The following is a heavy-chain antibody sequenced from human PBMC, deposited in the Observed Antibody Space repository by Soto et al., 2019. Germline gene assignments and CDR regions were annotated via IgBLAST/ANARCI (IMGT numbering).Heavy chain of an antibody. D-gene: IGHD6-13*01. Sequence: EVQLVESGGGLVQPGRSLRLSCGASGFTFDDYAMHWVRQAPGKGLEWVSGISWNSARIDYADSVKGRFTISRDNDMNLLFLHLDNVRDEDTAVYYCTRGGAGRPDYWGQGSLVVVSS. J-gene: IGHJ4*02. CDR2: ISWNSARI. V-gene: IGHV3-9*01. CDR1: GFTFDDYA. CDR3: TRGGAGRPDY.